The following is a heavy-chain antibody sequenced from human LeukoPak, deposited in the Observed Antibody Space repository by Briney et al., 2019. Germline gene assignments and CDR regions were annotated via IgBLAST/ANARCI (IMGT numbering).Heavy chain of an antibody. Sequence: SVTLSLTCAVYGGSFSGYYWSWIRQPPGKGLKWMGEINHSGSTNSNPSPTTRGTISVDTSTRPFSLKLSSVTAADTAVYYCARGRGFPASVAFDYWGEGTLVTVSS. V-gene: IGHV4-34*01. D-gene: IGHD2-21*01. CDR2: INHSGST. CDR3: ARGRGFPASVAFDY. CDR1: GGSFSGYY. J-gene: IGHJ4*02.